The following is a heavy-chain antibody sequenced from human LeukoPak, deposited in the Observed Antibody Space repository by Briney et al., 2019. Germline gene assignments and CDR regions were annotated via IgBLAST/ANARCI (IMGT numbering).Heavy chain of an antibody. CDR1: GFTFSRYG. D-gene: IGHD3-3*01. Sequence: GGSLRLSCVVSGFTFSRYGMSWVRQAPGKGLEWVADIKQDGSDKYYVDSVKGRFTISRDNAKNSLYLQMNSLRAEDTAVYYCAGEVWVKYDFWSGYSDYWGQGTPVTVSS. J-gene: IGHJ4*02. CDR2: IKQDGSDK. CDR3: AGEVWVKYDFWSGYSDY. V-gene: IGHV3-7*01.